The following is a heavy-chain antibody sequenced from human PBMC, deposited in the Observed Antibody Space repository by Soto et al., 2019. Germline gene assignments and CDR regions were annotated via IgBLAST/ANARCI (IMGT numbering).Heavy chain of an antibody. V-gene: IGHV4-4*02. CDR3: ARSEATGLDH. CDR1: AGSMTSSNW. Sequence: QVQLQESGPGLVKPSGTLSLTCTVSAGSMTSSNWWNWVRQSPGKGLEWIGEAHHSGRTNYNPSLKSRVTISVDKSKNHFSLKLSSVTAADTAVYYCARSEATGLDHWGQGTLVTVSS. J-gene: IGHJ4*02. CDR2: AHHSGRT.